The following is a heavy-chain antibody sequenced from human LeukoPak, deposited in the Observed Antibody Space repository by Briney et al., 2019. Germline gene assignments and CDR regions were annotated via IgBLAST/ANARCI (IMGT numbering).Heavy chain of an antibody. J-gene: IGHJ3*02. Sequence: SETLSLTCAVSGYSISSGYYWGWIRQPPGKGLKWIGSIYHSGSTYYNPSLKSRVTISVDTSKNQFSLKLSSVTAADTAVYYCARQGYYYDSSGYEGWAFDIWGQGTMVTVSS. D-gene: IGHD3-22*01. V-gene: IGHV4-38-2*01. CDR1: GYSISSGYY. CDR3: ARQGYYYDSSGYEGWAFDI. CDR2: IYHSGST.